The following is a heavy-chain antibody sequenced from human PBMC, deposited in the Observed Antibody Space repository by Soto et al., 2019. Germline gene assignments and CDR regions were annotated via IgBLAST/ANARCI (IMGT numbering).Heavy chain of an antibody. J-gene: IGHJ4*02. D-gene: IGHD2-15*01. CDR1: GGTFISYT. CDR3: ARDPTRGYCSGGSCHHGGDY. CDR2: IIPILGIA. Sequence: GASVKVSCNASGGTFISYTISLVRQAPGQGLEWMGRIIPILGIANYAQKFQGRVTITADKSTSTAYMELSSLRSEDTAVYYCARDPTRGYCSGGSCHHGGDYWGQGTLVTVSS. V-gene: IGHV1-69*04.